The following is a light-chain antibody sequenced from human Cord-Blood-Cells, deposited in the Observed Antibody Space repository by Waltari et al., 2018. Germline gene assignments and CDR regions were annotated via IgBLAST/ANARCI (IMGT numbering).Light chain of an antibody. CDR1: HKDVWNYNP. CDR3: CSYAGSSTLV. J-gene: IGLJ2*01. CDR2: EGS. V-gene: IGLV2-23*01. Sequence: QAALTQPASVFWSPGQSITIPCNGTHKDVWNYNPVSRYQQHPGKAPKLIIYEGSKRPSGVSIRFSGSKSGNTASLTISGLQAEDEADYYCCSYAGSSTLVFGGGTKLTVL.